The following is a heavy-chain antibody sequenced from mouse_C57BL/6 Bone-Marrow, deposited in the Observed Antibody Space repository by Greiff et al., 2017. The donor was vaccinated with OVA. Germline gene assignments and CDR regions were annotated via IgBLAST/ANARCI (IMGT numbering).Heavy chain of an antibody. J-gene: IGHJ2*01. CDR2: IDPSDSYT. V-gene: IGHV1-69*01. Sequence: QVQLQQLGAELVMPGASVKLSCKASGYTFTSYWMHWVKQRPGQGLEWIGEIDPSDSYTNYNQKFKGKSTLTVDKSSSTAYMQLSSLTSEDSAVYYCARCHYGSSLFDYWGQGTTLTVSS. D-gene: IGHD1-1*01. CDR1: GYTFTSYW. CDR3: ARCHYGSSLFDY.